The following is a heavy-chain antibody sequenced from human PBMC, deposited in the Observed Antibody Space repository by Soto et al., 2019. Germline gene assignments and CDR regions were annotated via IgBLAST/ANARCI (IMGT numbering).Heavy chain of an antibody. CDR1: GYTFTSYG. D-gene: IGHD1-26*01. V-gene: IGHV1-18*01. CDR2: ISAYNGNT. J-gene: IGHJ4*02. Sequence: QVQLVQSGAEVKKPGASVKVSCQASGYTFTSYGISWVRQDPGQGLEWMGWISAYNGNTNYAQKLQGRVTMTTDTPTSTAYMEVRGLRSDDTAVYYCARDFPRNSGSYHRRYYWGQGTLVPLSS. CDR3: ARDFPRNSGSYHRRYY.